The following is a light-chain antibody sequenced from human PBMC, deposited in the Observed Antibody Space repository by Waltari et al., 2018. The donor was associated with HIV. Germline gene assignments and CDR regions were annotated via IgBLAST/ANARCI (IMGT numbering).Light chain of an antibody. J-gene: IGLJ1*01. CDR1: SSDVGSYNL. Sequence: QSALTQPASVSGSPGQSITISCHGTSSDVGSYNLVSWDQQHPGKAPKLMIYEGSKRPSGVSNRFSGSKSGNTASLTISGLQAEDEADYYCCSYAGSSTYVFGTGTKVTVL. V-gene: IGLV2-23*01. CDR2: EGS. CDR3: CSYAGSSTYV.